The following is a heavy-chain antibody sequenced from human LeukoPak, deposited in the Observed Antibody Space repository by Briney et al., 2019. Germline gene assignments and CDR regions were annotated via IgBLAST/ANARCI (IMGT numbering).Heavy chain of an antibody. CDR1: GVTFSSYS. CDR3: ARDAAMVRSFDY. V-gene: IGHV3-21*01. D-gene: IGHD5-18*01. J-gene: IGHJ4*02. Sequence: GGTLRLSCAASGVTFSSYSMNWVRQAPGKGGEGGSSISSSTSYIYSAHSVTRPFTISRDNAKTSLYLQLTSLRAEDTAVYYCARDAAMVRSFDYWGQGTLVTVSS. CDR2: ISSSTSYI.